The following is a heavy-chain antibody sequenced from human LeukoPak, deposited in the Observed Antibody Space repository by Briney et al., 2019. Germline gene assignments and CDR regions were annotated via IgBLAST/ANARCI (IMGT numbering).Heavy chain of an antibody. CDR3: ARTIEMATISYFDY. V-gene: IGHV3-30*02. J-gene: IGHJ4*02. CDR2: IRNDGSNK. CDR1: GFTFGSYG. Sequence: GGSLRLSCAASGFTFGSYGMHWVRQAPGKGLEWVTFIRNDGSNKYYADSVKGRFTISRDNSKNTLYLQMNTLRAGDTAVYYCARTIEMATISYFDYWGQGTLVTVSS. D-gene: IGHD5-24*01.